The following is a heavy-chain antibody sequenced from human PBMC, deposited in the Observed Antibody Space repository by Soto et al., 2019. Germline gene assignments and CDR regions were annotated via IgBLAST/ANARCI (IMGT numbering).Heavy chain of an antibody. Sequence: GGSLRLSCAAPGFTFSSYAMSWVRQAPGKGLEWVSSISGSGGSTYYADSVKGRFTISRDNSKNTLYLQMNSLRAEDTAVYYCAKADLDCTTTSCYGFDYWGQGTLVTVSS. CDR1: GFTFSSYA. D-gene: IGHD2-2*01. V-gene: IGHV3-23*01. CDR2: ISGSGGST. CDR3: AKADLDCTTTSCYGFDY. J-gene: IGHJ4*02.